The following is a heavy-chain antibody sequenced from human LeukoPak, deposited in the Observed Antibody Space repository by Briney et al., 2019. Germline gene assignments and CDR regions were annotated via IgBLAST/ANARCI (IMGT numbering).Heavy chain of an antibody. J-gene: IGHJ4*02. CDR1: GFTFSSYA. Sequence: GGSLRLSCAASGFTFSSYAMHWVRQAPGKGLEWVAVISYDGSNKFYADSVTGRFTISRDNSKNTLSLQMNSLRAEDTAVYYCARDADLIVVVITTLDYWGQGTLVTVSS. CDR2: ISYDGSNK. D-gene: IGHD3-22*01. V-gene: IGHV3-30*04. CDR3: ARDADLIVVVITTLDY.